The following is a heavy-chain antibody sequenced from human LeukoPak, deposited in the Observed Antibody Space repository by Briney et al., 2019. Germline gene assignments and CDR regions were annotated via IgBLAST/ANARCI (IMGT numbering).Heavy chain of an antibody. J-gene: IGHJ3*02. CDR1: GYTFIAYD. Sequence: ASVKVSCKASGYTFIAYDINWVRQATGQGLEWMGWMNPNSGNTGYAQKFQGSVTITRNTSISTAYMDFSNLRPEDTAVYYCARGKAGDSGGHRAFDIWGQGTMVTVSS. CDR2: MNPNSGNT. D-gene: IGHD2-15*01. CDR3: ARGKAGDSGGHRAFDI. V-gene: IGHV1-8*01.